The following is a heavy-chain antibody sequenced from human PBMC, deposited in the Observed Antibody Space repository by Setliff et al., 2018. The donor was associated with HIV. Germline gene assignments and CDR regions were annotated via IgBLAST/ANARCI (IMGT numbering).Heavy chain of an antibody. CDR2: IYNSVTT. V-gene: IGHV4-59*12. CDR1: GASISSNT. CDR3: ARLTTTYYYDSSAYYHPV. J-gene: IGHJ4*02. Sequence: PSETLSLTCIVSGASISSNTWSWIRQAPGKGLQWIGSIYNSVTTNYNPSLKSRVTISLDTSKNQFSLKLSSVTAADTAVFYCARLTTTYYYDSSAYYHPVWGQGTLVTVSS. D-gene: IGHD3-22*01.